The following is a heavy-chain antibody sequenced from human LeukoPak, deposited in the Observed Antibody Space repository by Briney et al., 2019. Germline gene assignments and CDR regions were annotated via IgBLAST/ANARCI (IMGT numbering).Heavy chain of an antibody. Sequence: GGSLRLSCAASGFTFGSYAMSWVRQAPGKGLEWVSAISGSGGSTYYADSVKGRFTISRDNSKNTLYLQMNCLRAEDTAVYYCAKGRGYIVVVTGDYFDYWGQGTLVTVSS. CDR1: GFTFGSYA. J-gene: IGHJ4*02. CDR2: ISGSGGST. D-gene: IGHD2-21*02. V-gene: IGHV3-23*01. CDR3: AKGRGYIVVVTGDYFDY.